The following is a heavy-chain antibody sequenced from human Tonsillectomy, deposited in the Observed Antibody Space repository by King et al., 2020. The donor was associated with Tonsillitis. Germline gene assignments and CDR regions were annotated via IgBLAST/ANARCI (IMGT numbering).Heavy chain of an antibody. CDR3: ARDRSGSSSFDP. V-gene: IGHV4-59*01. D-gene: IGHD6-13*01. Sequence: VQLQESGPGLMKPSETLSLTCTVSGGSISSYYWNWIRQPPGKGLEWIGYIYYSGSTNYNPSLKSRVTISVDTSKNQFSLKLSSVTAADTAVYYCARDRSGSSSFDPWGQGTLVTVSS. CDR2: IYYSGST. J-gene: IGHJ5*02. CDR1: GGSISSYY.